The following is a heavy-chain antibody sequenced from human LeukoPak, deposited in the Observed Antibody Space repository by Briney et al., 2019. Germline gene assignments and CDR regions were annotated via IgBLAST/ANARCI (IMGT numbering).Heavy chain of an antibody. J-gene: IGHJ4*02. V-gene: IGHV3-23*01. CDR2: ITGSGGST. D-gene: IGHD6-13*01. Sequence: EGSLRLSCAASGFTFSSYAMSWVRQVPGRGLEWVSAITGSGGSTYYADSVRGRFTISRDNSKNTLYLQMNSLRAEDTAVYYCTKDLDIAAAHWGQGTLVTVSS. CDR1: GFTFSSYA. CDR3: TKDLDIAAAH.